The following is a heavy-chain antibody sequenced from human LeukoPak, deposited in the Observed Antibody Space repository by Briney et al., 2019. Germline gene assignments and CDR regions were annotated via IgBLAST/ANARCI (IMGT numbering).Heavy chain of an antibody. CDR2: IYYSGST. Sequence: SETLSLTCTVSGGSIVSCSYYWGWIRQPPGKGLEWIGSIYYSGSTYYNPSLKSRVTISVDTSKNQFSLKLSSVTAADTAVYYCARQGIAAAAWFYWSQGTLVTVSS. V-gene: IGHV4-39*01. D-gene: IGHD6-13*01. CDR1: GGSIVSCSYY. J-gene: IGHJ4*01. CDR3: ARQGIAAAAWFY.